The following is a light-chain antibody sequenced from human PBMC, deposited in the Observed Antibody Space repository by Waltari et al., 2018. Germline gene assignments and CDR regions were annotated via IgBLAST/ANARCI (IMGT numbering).Light chain of an antibody. V-gene: IGLV3-1*01. Sequence: SYDLSQTPSVSVSPGPTASVTCSGHNLGDNYVSWYQQKPGQSPLLVLYQDAKRPSGIPERFSGSNSANTATLTISETQPMDEADYFCQAWDTNTVIFGGGTRLTVL. J-gene: IGLJ2*01. CDR3: QAWDTNTVI. CDR2: QDA. CDR1: NLGDNY.